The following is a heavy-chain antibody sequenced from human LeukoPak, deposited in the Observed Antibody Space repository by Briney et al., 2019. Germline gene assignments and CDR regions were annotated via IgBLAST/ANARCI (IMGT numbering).Heavy chain of an antibody. V-gene: IGHV3-30*18. Sequence: GGSLRLSCAASGFTFSSYGMHWVRQAPGKGLEWVAVISYDGSNKYYADSVKGRFTISRDNSKNTLYLQMNSLRAEDTAVYYCAKDTSGLYMTFDYWGQGTLVTVSS. CDR2: ISYDGSNK. D-gene: IGHD6-19*01. CDR3: AKDTSGLYMTFDY. CDR1: GFTFSSYG. J-gene: IGHJ4*02.